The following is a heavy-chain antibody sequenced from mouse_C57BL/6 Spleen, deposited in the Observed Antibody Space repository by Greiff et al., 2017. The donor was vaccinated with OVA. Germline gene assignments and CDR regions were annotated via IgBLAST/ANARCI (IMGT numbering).Heavy chain of an antibody. J-gene: IGHJ2*01. CDR1: GYSITSGYY. Sequence: DVQLQESGPGLVKPSQSLSLTCSVTGYSITSGYYWNWIRQFPGNKLEWMGYISYDGSNNYNPSLKNRISITRDTSKNQFFLKLNSVTTEDTATYYGARETGIYYGNSGFDYWGQGTTLTVSS. D-gene: IGHD2-1*01. V-gene: IGHV3-6*01. CDR3: ARETGIYYGNSGFDY. CDR2: ISYDGSN.